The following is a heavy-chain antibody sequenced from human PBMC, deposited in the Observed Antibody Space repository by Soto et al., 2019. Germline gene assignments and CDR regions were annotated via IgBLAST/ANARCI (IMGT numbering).Heavy chain of an antibody. CDR2: IYYTGRT. CDR1: GASISESSHY. V-gene: IGHV4-39*01. J-gene: IGHJ4*02. D-gene: IGHD4-17*01. CDR3: ARHHGNYGDWAFDF. Sequence: QLLLQESGPGLVKPSETLSLTCAVSGASISESSHYWAWIRQPPRNGLEWVASIYYTGRTYYNPPLRRRLTISIDTSRDQFSLNLSSITAADMAVYYCARHHGNYGDWAFDFWGQGTLVPVSS.